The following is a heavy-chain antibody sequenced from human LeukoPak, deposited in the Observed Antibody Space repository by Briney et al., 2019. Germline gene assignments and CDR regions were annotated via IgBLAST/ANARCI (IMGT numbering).Heavy chain of an antibody. CDR3: ARLSGRYHGYFDY. CDR1: GFTFSSYW. V-gene: IGHV3-7*05. CDR2: IKQDGSEK. J-gene: IGHJ4*02. Sequence: GGSLRLSCAASGFTFSSYWMSWVRQAPGKGLEWVANIKQDGSEKVYVDSVKGRFTISRDNAKNSLFLQMDALRAEDTAVYYCARLSGRYHGYFDYWGQGTLVTVSS. D-gene: IGHD1-14*01.